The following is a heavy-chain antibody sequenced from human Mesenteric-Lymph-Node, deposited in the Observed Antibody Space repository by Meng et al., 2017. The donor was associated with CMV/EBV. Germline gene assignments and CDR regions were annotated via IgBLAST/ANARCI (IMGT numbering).Heavy chain of an antibody. J-gene: IGHJ4*02. D-gene: IGHD6-25*01. CDR1: GFTFSNYG. CDR2: VWYDGSNE. CDR3: AKDLVPRWMDSSGYDS. Sequence: GGSLRLSCAASGFTFSNYGMHWVRQAPGKGLEWVAVVWYDGSNEFYADSVKGRFTTSRDNSKNTLYLQMSSLRADDTAVYYCAKDLVPRWMDSSGYDSWGQGTLVTVSS. V-gene: IGHV3-33*06.